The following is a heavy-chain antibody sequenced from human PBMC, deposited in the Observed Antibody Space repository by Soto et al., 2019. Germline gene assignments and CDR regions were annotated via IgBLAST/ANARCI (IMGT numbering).Heavy chain of an antibody. J-gene: IGHJ4*02. V-gene: IGHV4-59*08. CDR2: IYYSGST. CDR3: ARRYSGYDFSYFDY. Sequence: SETLSLTCTVSGGSISSYDWSWIRQPPGKGLEWIGYIYYSGSTNYNPSLKSRVTISVDTSKNQFSLKLSSVTAADTAVYYCARRYSGYDFSYFDYWGQGTLVTAPQ. CDR1: GGSISSYD. D-gene: IGHD5-12*01.